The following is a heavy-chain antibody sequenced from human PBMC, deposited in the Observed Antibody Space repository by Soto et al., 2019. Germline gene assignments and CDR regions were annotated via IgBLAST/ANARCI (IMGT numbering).Heavy chain of an antibody. D-gene: IGHD6-6*01. CDR2: ISSSGSTI. CDR1: GFTFSSYE. Sequence: PGGSLRLSCAASGFTFSSYEMNWVRQAPGKGLEWVSYISSSGSTIHYADSVKGRLTISRDNSKNSLYLQMNSLSAEDTAVYYCARDSSSSPFDYWGQGTLVTVSS. CDR3: ARDSSSSPFDY. V-gene: IGHV3-48*03. J-gene: IGHJ4*02.